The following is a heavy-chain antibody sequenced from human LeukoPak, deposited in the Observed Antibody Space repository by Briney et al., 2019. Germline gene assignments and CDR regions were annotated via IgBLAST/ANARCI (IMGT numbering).Heavy chain of an antibody. D-gene: IGHD3-10*01. CDR1: GYTFTSYG. Sequence: EASVNVSCKASGYTFTSYGISWVRQAPGQGLEWMGWISAYNGDTDYAQKLQGRVTMTTDTSTRTAYMELRSLRSDDTAVYYCARDSSETYADYWGQGTLVTVSS. CDR2: ISAYNGDT. V-gene: IGHV1-18*01. CDR3: ARDSSETYADY. J-gene: IGHJ4*02.